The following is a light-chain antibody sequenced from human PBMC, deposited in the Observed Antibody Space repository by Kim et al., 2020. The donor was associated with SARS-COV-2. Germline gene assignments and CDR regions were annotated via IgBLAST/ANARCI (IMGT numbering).Light chain of an antibody. J-gene: IGKJ4*01. V-gene: IGKV1-39*01. Sequence: DIRMTQSPSSLSASVGDRVTITCRASQSISSYLNWYQQKPGKAPKLLIYAASSLQGGVPSRFSGSGSGTDFTLTISSLQPEDFATYYCQQSYSTPPTFGGGTKVDIK. CDR3: QQSYSTPPT. CDR1: QSISSY. CDR2: AAS.